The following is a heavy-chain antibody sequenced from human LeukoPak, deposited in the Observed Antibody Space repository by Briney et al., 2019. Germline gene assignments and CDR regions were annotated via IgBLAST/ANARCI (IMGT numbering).Heavy chain of an antibody. CDR1: GDSISTYY. Sequence: SETLSLTCTVTGDSISTYYWSWIRQPPEKGLEWIGYIRYSGSANYNPSLRSRVTISIDTSKNQFSLKLSSVTAADTAVYHCARLVYDSRGYYFDYWGQGTLVTVSS. CDR3: ARLVYDSRGYYFDY. V-gene: IGHV4-59*08. CDR2: IRYSGSA. D-gene: IGHD3-22*01. J-gene: IGHJ4*02.